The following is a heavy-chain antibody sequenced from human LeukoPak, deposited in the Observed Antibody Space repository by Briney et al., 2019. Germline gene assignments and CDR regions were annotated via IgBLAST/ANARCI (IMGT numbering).Heavy chain of an antibody. CDR2: IYSGGST. Sequence: GGSLRLSCAASGFTASSNYMSCVRQAPGKGLEWVSVIYSGGSTYFADSAKGRFTISRDNSKNTLYLQMNSLRAEDTAVYYCAKDPATYYDSRNFDYWGQGTLVTVSS. D-gene: IGHD3-22*01. V-gene: IGHV3-66*01. CDR3: AKDPATYYDSRNFDY. J-gene: IGHJ4*02. CDR1: GFTASSNY.